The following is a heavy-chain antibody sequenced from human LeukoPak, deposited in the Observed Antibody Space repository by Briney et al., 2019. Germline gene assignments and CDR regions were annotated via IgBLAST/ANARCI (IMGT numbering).Heavy chain of an antibody. D-gene: IGHD6-13*01. CDR3: ARAVRGQQLVQTYFDY. CDR2: ISLSGGST. CDR1: GFTFSSYD. J-gene: IGHJ4*02. V-gene: IGHV3-23*01. Sequence: GGSLRLSCAASGFTFSSYDMSWVRQAAGKGLEWVSAISLSGGSTYHADSVKGRFTISRDNSKNTLYLQMNSLRAEDTAVYYCARAVRGQQLVQTYFDYWGQGTLVTVSS.